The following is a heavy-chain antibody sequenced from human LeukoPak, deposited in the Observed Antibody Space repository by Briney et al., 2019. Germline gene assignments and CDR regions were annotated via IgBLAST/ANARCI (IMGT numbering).Heavy chain of an antibody. J-gene: IGHJ4*02. CDR1: GFTFSSYA. Sequence: GSLRLSCAASGFTFSSYAMNWIRQPPGKGLEWIGEINHSGIINYNPSLKSRVTISVDTSKNQFSLKLNAVTAADTAVYYCARDEDYGNYWGQGTVVTVSS. CDR2: INHSGII. CDR3: ARDEDYGNY. V-gene: IGHV4-34*01. D-gene: IGHD4-17*01.